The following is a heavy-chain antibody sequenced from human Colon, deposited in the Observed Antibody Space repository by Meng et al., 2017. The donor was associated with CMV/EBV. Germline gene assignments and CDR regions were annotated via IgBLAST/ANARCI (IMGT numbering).Heavy chain of an antibody. J-gene: IGHJ4*02. D-gene: IGHD1-26*01. CDR2: INPITGGT. CDR3: ASLSGGDFDY. V-gene: IGHV1-2*02. CDR1: GYPFTGYF. Sequence: HGLLVPAGAEVKKPGASVQVSCKASGYPFTGYFMYWVRQAPGQGLEWLGVINPITGGTNYAQKFQGRVTMTRDTSMNTAYMELSRLRSDDTAVYYCASLSGGDFDYWGQGTLVTVSS.